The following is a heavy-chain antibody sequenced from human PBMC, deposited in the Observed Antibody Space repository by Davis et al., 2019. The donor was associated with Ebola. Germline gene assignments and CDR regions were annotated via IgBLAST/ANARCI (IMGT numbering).Heavy chain of an antibody. Sequence: GESLKISCAASGFTFSSYAMHWVRQAPGKGLEWVAVISYDGSNKYYADSVKGRFTISRDNSKNTLYLQMNSLRAEDTAVYNCASGLGYSGYDYYYGMDVWGQGTTVTVSS. J-gene: IGHJ6*02. V-gene: IGHV3-30-3*01. CDR3: ASGLGYSGYDYYYGMDV. CDR1: GFTFSSYA. CDR2: ISYDGSNK. D-gene: IGHD5-12*01.